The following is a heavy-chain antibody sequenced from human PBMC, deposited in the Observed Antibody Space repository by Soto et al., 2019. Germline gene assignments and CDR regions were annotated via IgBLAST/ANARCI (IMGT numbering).Heavy chain of an antibody. CDR2: IRNKANSHTT. Sequence: VGSLRLSCVVSGFTFSDHYMDWVRQAPGKGLEWVGRIRNKANSHTTEYAASVKGRFTISRDDSKNSLYLQMNSLKTEDTAVYYCVRTVSNQFDYWGQGTPVTSPQ. V-gene: IGHV3-72*01. CDR1: GFTFSDHY. CDR3: VRTVSNQFDY. J-gene: IGHJ4*02. D-gene: IGHD4-4*01.